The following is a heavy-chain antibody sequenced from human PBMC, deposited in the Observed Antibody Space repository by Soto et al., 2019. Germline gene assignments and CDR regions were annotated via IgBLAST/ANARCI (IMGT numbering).Heavy chain of an antibody. D-gene: IGHD2-2*01. J-gene: IGHJ6*02. CDR3: ARGWFEDIVVVPAARYYYYYGMDV. V-gene: IGHV1-69*13. CDR2: IIPIFGTA. CDR1: GGTFSSYA. Sequence: GAPVKVSCKASGGTFSSYAISWVRQAPGQGLEWMGGIIPIFGTANYAQKFQGRVTITADESTSTAYMELSSLRSEDTAVYYCARGWFEDIVVVPAARYYYYYGMDVWGQGTTVTVFS.